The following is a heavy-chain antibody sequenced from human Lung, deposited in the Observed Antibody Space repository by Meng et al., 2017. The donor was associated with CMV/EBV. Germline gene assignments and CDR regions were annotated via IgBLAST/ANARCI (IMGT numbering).Heavy chain of an antibody. CDR1: GYTFTGYY. Sequence: ASVKVSCKASGYTFTGYYMHWVRQAPGQVLEWIGWINPNSGGTNYAQKFQGRVTMTRDTSISTAYMELSRLRSDDTAVYYCARGYCSSTSCPTVMEVWGQGTXVTVSS. D-gene: IGHD2-2*01. CDR2: INPNSGGT. V-gene: IGHV1-2*02. CDR3: ARGYCSSTSCPTVMEV. J-gene: IGHJ6*02.